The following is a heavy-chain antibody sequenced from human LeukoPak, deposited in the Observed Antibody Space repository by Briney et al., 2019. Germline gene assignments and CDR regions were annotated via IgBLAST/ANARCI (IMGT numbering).Heavy chain of an antibody. CDR3: ARGKVTTETNDAFDI. V-gene: IGHV4-4*02. D-gene: IGHD4-17*01. CDR1: GGSIRRSNW. J-gene: IGHJ3*02. CDR2: IYHSGST. Sequence: SETLSLTCAVSGGSIRRSNWWSWVRQPPGKGLEWIGEIYHSGSTNYNPSLKSRVTISVDKSKNQFSLKLSSVTAADTAVYYCARGKVTTETNDAFDIWGQGTMVTVSS.